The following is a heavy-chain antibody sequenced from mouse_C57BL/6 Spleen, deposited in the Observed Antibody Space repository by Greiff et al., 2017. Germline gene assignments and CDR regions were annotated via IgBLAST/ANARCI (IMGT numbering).Heavy chain of an antibody. D-gene: IGHD1-3*01. CDR3: ARKGRYMYIYYAMGY. J-gene: IGHJ4*01. CDR2: IDPSDSYT. V-gene: IGHV1-50*01. CDR1: GYTFTSYW. Sequence: VKPGASVKLSCKASGYTFTSYWMQWVKQRPGQGLEWIGEIDPSDSYTNYNQKFKGKATLTVDTSSSTAYMQLISLTSEDSAVYYCARKGRYMYIYYAMGYWGQGTSVTVSS.